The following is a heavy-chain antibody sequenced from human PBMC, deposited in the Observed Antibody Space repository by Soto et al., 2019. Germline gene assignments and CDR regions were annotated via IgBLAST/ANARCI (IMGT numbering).Heavy chain of an antibody. Sequence: PGGSLRLSCAASGFTFSSYWMHWARQAPGKGLVWVSRINSDGSSTSYADSVKGRFTISRDNAKNTLYLQMNSLRAEDTAVYYCVKEGYYYDSSGYYYGWFDPWGQGT. D-gene: IGHD3-22*01. V-gene: IGHV3-74*01. J-gene: IGHJ5*02. CDR1: GFTFSSYW. CDR2: INSDGSST. CDR3: VKEGYYYDSSGYYYGWFDP.